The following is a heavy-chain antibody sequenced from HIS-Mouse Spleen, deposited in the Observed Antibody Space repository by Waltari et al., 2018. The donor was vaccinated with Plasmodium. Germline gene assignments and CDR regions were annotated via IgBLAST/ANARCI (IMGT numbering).Heavy chain of an antibody. CDR3: AREDILTGYYNDYWYFDL. CDR2: ISSSSSYI. CDR1: GFTFSSYS. J-gene: IGHJ2*01. D-gene: IGHD3-9*01. Sequence: EVQLVESGGGLVKPGGSLRLSCAASGFTFSSYSMNWVRQVPGKGLEWVSTISSSSSYIYYADSVKGRFTISRDNAKNSLYLQMNSLRAEDTAVYYCAREDILTGYYNDYWYFDLWGRGTLVTVSS. V-gene: IGHV3-21*01.